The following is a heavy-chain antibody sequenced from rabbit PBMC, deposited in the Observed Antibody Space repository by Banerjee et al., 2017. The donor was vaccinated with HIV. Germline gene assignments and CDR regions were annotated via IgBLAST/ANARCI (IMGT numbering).Heavy chain of an antibody. J-gene: IGHJ3*01. CDR3: ARDLAGVIGWNFGL. V-gene: IGHV1S45*01. CDR1: GFSFSSSYW. CDR2: IDAGSNGNT. Sequence: QEQLEESGGDLVKPEGSLTLTCTASGFSFSSSYWICWIRQAPGKGLEWIACIDAGSNGNTYYASWAKGRFTVSKTSSTTVTLQMTSLTAADTATYLCARDLAGVIGWNFGLWGQGT. D-gene: IGHD4-1*01.